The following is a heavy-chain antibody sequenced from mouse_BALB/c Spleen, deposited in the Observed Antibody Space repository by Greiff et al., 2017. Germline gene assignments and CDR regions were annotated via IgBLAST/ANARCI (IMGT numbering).Heavy chain of an antibody. D-gene: IGHD4-1*02. CDR2: ISSGGST. Sequence: DVKLVESGGGLVKPGGSLKLSCAASGFTFSSYAMSWVRQTPEKRLEWVASISSGGSTYYPDSVKGRFTISRDNARNILYLQMSSLRSEDTAMYYCARGKWEDDMDYWGQGTSVTVSS. V-gene: IGHV5-6-5*01. J-gene: IGHJ4*01. CDR3: ARGKWEDDMDY. CDR1: GFTFSSYA.